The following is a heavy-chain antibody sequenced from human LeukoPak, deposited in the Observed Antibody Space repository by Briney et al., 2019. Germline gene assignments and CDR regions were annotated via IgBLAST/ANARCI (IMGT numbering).Heavy chain of an antibody. CDR1: GGSISSYY. Sequence: SETLSLTCTVSGGSISSYYWSWIRQPPGKGLEWIGSNYYSGSTYYNPSLKSRVTISVDTSKNQFSLKLSSVTAADTAVYYCARQGYSSGWTPYYYNWFDPWGQGTLVTVSS. V-gene: IGHV4-39*01. CDR3: ARQGYSSGWTPYYYNWFDP. D-gene: IGHD6-19*01. J-gene: IGHJ5*02. CDR2: NYYSGST.